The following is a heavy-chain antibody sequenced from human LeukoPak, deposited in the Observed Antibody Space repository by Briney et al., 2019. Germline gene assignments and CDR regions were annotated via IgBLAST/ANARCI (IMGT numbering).Heavy chain of an antibody. CDR2: IYYSGST. Sequence: SETLSLTCTVSGGSISSSSYYWGWIRQPPGKGLEWIGSIYYSGSTYYNPSLKSRVTISVDTSKNQFSLKLSSVTAADTAVYYCARVSSLKGFDPWGQGTLVTVSS. CDR1: GGSISSSSYY. V-gene: IGHV4-39*07. D-gene: IGHD2/OR15-2a*01. J-gene: IGHJ5*02. CDR3: ARVSSLKGFDP.